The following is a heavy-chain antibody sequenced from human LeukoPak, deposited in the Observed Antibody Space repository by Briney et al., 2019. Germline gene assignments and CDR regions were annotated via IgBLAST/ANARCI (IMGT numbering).Heavy chain of an antibody. J-gene: IGHJ4*02. CDR1: GFTFSSYG. CDR2: ISSSGSTK. D-gene: IGHD3-10*01. CDR3: ARERTPKHYYGSGSYDRYFDY. Sequence: GGSLRLSCAASGFTFSSYGMSWVRQAPGKGLEWVSAISSSGSTKYYADSVKGRFTISRDTTQNSLYLQMNSLRAEDTAVYYCARERTPKHYYGSGSYDRYFDYWGQGTLVTVSS. V-gene: IGHV3-21*03.